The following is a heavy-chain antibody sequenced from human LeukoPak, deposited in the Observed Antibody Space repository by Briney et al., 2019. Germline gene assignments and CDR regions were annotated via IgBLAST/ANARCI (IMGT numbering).Heavy chain of an antibody. CDR2: INHSGST. CDR1: GFTVSSNY. D-gene: IGHD3-16*01. J-gene: IGHJ6*02. CDR3: GGALRYYYYGMDV. Sequence: PGGSLRLSCAASGFTVSSNYMSWVRQAPGKGLEWIGEINHSGSTNYNPSLKSRVTISVDTSKNQFSLKLSSVTAADTAVYYCGGALRYYYYGMDVWGQGTTVTVSS. V-gene: IGHV4-34*08.